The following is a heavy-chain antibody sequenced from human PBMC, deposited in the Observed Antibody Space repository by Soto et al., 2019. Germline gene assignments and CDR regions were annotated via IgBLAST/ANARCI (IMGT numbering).Heavy chain of an antibody. Sequence: GGSLRLSCAASRFTFSSFWFHWVRQAPGKGLVWVSHINSDGSSTSYADSVKGRFTISRDNAKNTLYLQMNSLRAEDTAVYYCAKRSSSSGLKAFDYWGQGTLVTVSS. CDR2: INSDGSST. V-gene: IGHV3-74*01. CDR3: AKRSSSSGLKAFDY. D-gene: IGHD6-6*01. J-gene: IGHJ4*02. CDR1: RFTFSSFW.